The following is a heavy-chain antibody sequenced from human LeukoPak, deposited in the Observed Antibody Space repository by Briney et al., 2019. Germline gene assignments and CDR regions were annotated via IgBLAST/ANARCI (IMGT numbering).Heavy chain of an antibody. J-gene: IGHJ4*02. Sequence: GGSLRLSCAASGSTFSSYSMNWVRQAPGKGLEWVSYISSSSSTIYYADSVKGRFTISRDNAKNSLYLQMNSLRAEDTAVYYCAKDRDYGDPYYFDYWGQGTLVTVSS. CDR2: ISSSSSTI. CDR1: GSTFSSYS. V-gene: IGHV3-48*01. D-gene: IGHD4-17*01. CDR3: AKDRDYGDPYYFDY.